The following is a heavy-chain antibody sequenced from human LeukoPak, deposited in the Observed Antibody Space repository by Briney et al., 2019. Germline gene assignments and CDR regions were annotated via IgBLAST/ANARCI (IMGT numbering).Heavy chain of an antibody. CDR1: GFTFRNAW. D-gene: IGHD3-22*01. J-gene: IGHJ4*02. CDR2: IKTKTDDGTT. Sequence: GGSLRLSCAVSGFTFRNAWMSWVRQAPGKGLEWVGRIKTKTDDGTTDYVAPVKGRFTISRDDSKNTLYLQMNSLKTEDTAVYYCSTERFRYYDSSGPHIGYSDYWGQGTLVTVSS. V-gene: IGHV3-15*01. CDR3: STERFRYYDSSGPHIGYSDY.